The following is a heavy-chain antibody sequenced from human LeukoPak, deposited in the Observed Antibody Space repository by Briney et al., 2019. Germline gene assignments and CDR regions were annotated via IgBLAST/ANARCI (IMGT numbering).Heavy chain of an antibody. V-gene: IGHV1-69*04. D-gene: IGHD2-21*02. Sequence: ASVKVSCKASGGTFSSYAISWVRQAPGQGLEWMGRIIPILGIANYAQKFQGRVTTTADKSTSTAYMELSSLRSEDTAVYYCARGGYGGNSEMDYWGQGTLVTVSS. CDR3: ARGGYGGNSEMDY. J-gene: IGHJ4*02. CDR1: GGTFSSYA. CDR2: IIPILGIA.